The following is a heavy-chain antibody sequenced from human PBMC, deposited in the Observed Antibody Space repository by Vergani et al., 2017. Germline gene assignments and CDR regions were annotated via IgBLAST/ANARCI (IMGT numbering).Heavy chain of an antibody. J-gene: IGHJ3*02. CDR1: GFTFDDYA. D-gene: IGHD5-24*01. Sequence: EVQLVESGGGLVQPGRSLRLSCAASGFTFDDYAMHWVRQAPGKGLEWVSGISWNSGSIGYANSVKGRFTISRDNAKNSLYLQMNSLRAEDTAVYYCAKDRNGYNEVDAFDIWGQGTMVTVSS. CDR2: ISWNSGSI. V-gene: IGHV3-9*01. CDR3: AKDRNGYNEVDAFDI.